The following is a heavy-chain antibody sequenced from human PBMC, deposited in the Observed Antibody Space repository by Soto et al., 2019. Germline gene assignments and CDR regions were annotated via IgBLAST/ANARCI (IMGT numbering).Heavy chain of an antibody. V-gene: IGHV4-59*01. CDR2: IYYSGST. D-gene: IGHD3-10*01. Sequence: PSETLSLTCTVSGGSISSYYWSWIRQPPGKGLEWIGYIYYSGSTNYNPSLKSRVTISVDTSKNQFSLKLSSVTAADTAVYYCARARGSGSVYYYYGMDVWGQGTTVTVAS. CDR3: ARARGSGSVYYYYGMDV. CDR1: GGSISSYY. J-gene: IGHJ6*02.